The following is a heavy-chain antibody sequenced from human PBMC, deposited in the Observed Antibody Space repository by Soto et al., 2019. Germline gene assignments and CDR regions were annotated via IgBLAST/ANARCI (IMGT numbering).Heavy chain of an antibody. J-gene: IGHJ5*02. D-gene: IGHD2-8*01. CDR3: ARVDKMLSAPNRFDP. CDR2: IYYSGYT. Sequence: SETLSLTCSVSGGSISSGDYYWSWIRQPSGKGLEWIGYIYYSGYTSYNPSLKSRLAISVDTSKNQFSLKLSYVTAADTAVYYCARVDKMLSAPNRFDPWGQGTLVTV. V-gene: IGHV4-30-4*01. CDR1: GGSISSGDYY.